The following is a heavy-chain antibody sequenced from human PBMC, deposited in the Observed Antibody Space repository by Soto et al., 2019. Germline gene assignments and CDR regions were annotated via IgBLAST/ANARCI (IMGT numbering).Heavy chain of an antibody. CDR2: INAGNGNT. J-gene: IGHJ4*02. V-gene: IGHV1-3*01. CDR3: AGDQLEPYRPFDY. CDR1: GYTFTSYA. Sequence: QVQLVQSGAEVKKPGASVKVSCKPSGYTFTSYAMHWVRQDPGQRLEWMGWINAGNGNTKYSQKFQGRVTITRDTSASTAYMELSSLRSEDTAVYYCAGDQLEPYRPFDYWGQGTLVTVSS. D-gene: IGHD1-1*01.